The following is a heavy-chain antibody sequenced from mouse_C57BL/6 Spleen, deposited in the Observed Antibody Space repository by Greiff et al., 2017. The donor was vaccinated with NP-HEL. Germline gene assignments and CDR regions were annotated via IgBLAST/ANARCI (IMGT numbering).Heavy chain of an antibody. CDR1: GYSFTGSS. CDR3: ARDYGSSRYYYAMDY. D-gene: IGHD1-1*01. CDR2: ISPYNGDT. J-gene: IGHJ4*01. V-gene: IGHV1-20*01. Sequence: EVQLQQSGPELVKPGDSVKISCTASGYSFTGSSMTWVMQSPGKSLEWIGRISPYNGDTFYKQNFKGKATLTVDKSSSTAQMELRSLTSEDSAVYYCARDYGSSRYYYAMDYWGQGTSVTVSS.